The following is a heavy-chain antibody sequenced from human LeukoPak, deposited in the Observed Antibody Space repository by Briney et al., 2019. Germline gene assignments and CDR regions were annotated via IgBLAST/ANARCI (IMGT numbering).Heavy chain of an antibody. V-gene: IGHV4-34*01. J-gene: IGHJ4*02. CDR2: INHSGST. CDR3: ARLRGVKPRGGDY. Sequence: PSETLSLTCAVYGGSFSGYYWSWIRQPPGKGLEWIGEINHSGSTNYNPSLKSRVTISVDTSKNQFSLKLSSVTAADTAVYYCARLRGVKPRGGDYWGQGTLVTVSS. D-gene: IGHD3-10*01. CDR1: GGSFSGYY.